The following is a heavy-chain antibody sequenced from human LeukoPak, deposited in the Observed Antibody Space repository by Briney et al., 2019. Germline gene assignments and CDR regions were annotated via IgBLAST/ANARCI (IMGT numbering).Heavy chain of an antibody. J-gene: IGHJ4*02. V-gene: IGHV3-33*01. CDR1: GFTFGGYG. D-gene: IGHD1-26*01. CDR2: IAYDGSRA. Sequence: PGGSLRLSCAGSGFTFGGYGMHWFRQTPGKGLEWVAVIAYDGSRAFYADSMKGRFTISRDNAKNTLYLQMNSLRAEDTAVYYCARDRVVGALGYWGQGTLVTVSS. CDR3: ARDRVVGALGY.